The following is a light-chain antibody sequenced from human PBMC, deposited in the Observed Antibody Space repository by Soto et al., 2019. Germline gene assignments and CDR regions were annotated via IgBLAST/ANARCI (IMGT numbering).Light chain of an antibody. CDR1: QSVSSNY. CDR2: GAS. V-gene: IGKV3-20*01. CDR3: QQYDSSLT. Sequence: EIVLTQSPGTLSLSPGATATLSCRASQSVSSNYLAWFQQKSGQAPRLLIYGASSRATGIPDRFSGSGSGTDFTLTISRLEPEDFAVYYCQQYDSSLTFGGGSKVAVK. J-gene: IGKJ4*01.